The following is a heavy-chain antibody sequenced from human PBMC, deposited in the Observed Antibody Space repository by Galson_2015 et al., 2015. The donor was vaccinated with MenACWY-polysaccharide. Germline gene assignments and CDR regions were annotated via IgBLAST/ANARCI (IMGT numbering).Heavy chain of an antibody. Sequence: SLRLSCAASGFTFRDHYMDWVRQAPGKGLEWIGRIRNRANHYTTEYAASVKGRFTISRDDSGNSLYLQMNSLKIEDTAVYFCTRGDLGGYRGINFDYWGQGTLVTVSS. CDR1: GFTFRDHY. CDR2: IRNRANHYTT. CDR3: TRGDLGGYRGINFDY. V-gene: IGHV3-72*01. D-gene: IGHD6-13*01. J-gene: IGHJ4*02.